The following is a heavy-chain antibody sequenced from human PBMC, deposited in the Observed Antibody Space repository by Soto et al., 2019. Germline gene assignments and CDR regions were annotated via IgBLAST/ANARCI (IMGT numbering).Heavy chain of an antibody. V-gene: IGHV3-33*08. D-gene: IGHD2-15*01. CDR3: ARWGCSGTNCNLNQRSYDL. CDR2: IWYDGSNK. J-gene: IGHJ4*02. Sequence: VQLVESGGGLVQPGRSLRLSCAASGFTFDEYGMHWVRQAPGKGLEWVAVIWYDGSNKYYADSVKGRFTISRDNSKNTMSLQMNNLRAEDTAVYYCARWGCSGTNCNLNQRSYDLWGQGTLVTVSS. CDR1: GFTFDEYG.